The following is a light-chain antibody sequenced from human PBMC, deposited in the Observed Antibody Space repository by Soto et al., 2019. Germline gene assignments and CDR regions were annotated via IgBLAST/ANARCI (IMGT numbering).Light chain of an antibody. CDR1: ESVHRN. CDR3: QHYSNWPPT. J-gene: IGKJ3*01. Sequence: EMVMTQSPATLSVSPGERVTLSCRASESVHRNLAWYQQKPGQGPSLLIYYASTRATGVPDSFTGSGSGTEFTLTISSLQSEEFGVYHCQHYSNWPPTFGPGTKVEIK. CDR2: YAS. V-gene: IGKV3-15*01.